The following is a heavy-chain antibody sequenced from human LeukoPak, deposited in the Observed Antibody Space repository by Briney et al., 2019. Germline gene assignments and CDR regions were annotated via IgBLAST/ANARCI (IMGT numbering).Heavy chain of an antibody. Sequence: GASVKVSCKAPGGTFSSYAISWVRQAPGQGLEWMGGIIPIFGTASYAQKFQGRVTITADESTSTAYMELSSLRSEDTAVYYCARRDSSGYTHDAFDIWGQGTMVTVSS. CDR3: ARRDSSGYTHDAFDI. V-gene: IGHV1-69*01. D-gene: IGHD3-22*01. J-gene: IGHJ3*02. CDR1: GGTFSSYA. CDR2: IIPIFGTA.